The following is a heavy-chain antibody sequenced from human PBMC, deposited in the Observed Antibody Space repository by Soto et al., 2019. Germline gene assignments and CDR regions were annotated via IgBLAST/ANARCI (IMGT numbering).Heavy chain of an antibody. J-gene: IGHJ4*02. CDR3: ARESEDLTSNFDY. V-gene: IGHV1-46*01. CDR2: INPGGDNT. CDR1: GYTFTTHY. Sequence: QVQMVQSGAEVKKPGASVKLSCKASGYTFTTHYVHWVRQAPGQGLEWMGIINPGGDNTTYEQKFPGRLTMTRATSPRSVYMELSSLRSEDTAVYFCARESEDLTSNFDYWGQGTLVTVSS.